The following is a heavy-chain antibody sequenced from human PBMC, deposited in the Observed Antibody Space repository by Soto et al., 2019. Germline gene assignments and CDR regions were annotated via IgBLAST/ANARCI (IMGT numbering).Heavy chain of an antibody. V-gene: IGHV1-69*01. CDR2: IIPIFGTA. D-gene: IGHD3-10*01. J-gene: IGHJ5*02. CDR3: SREKFQTYGSGSYQRAGFDP. CDR1: GGTFSSYA. Sequence: QVQLVQSGAEVKKPGSSVKVSCKASGGTFSSYAISWVRQAPGQGLEWMGGIIPIFGTANYAQKFQGRVTITADESTSTAYMELSSLRSEDTAVYYCSREKFQTYGSGSYQRAGFDPWGQGTLVTVSS.